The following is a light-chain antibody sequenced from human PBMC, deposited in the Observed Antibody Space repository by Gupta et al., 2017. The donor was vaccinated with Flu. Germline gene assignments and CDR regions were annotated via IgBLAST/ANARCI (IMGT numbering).Light chain of an antibody. CDR3: QQYYSAPYT. CDR2: WAS. J-gene: IGKJ2*01. Sequence: SLGERATINCKASPSVLYSSNNKNYLAWYQQKPGQPPKLLMYWASIRESGVPDRFSGSGSGTDFTLTISSLQAEDVAVYYCQQYYSAPYTFGQGTKLEI. V-gene: IGKV4-1*01. CDR1: PSVLYSSNNKNY.